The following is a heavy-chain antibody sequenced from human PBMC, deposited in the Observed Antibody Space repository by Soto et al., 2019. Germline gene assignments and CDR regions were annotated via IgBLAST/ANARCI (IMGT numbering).Heavy chain of an antibody. D-gene: IGHD4-17*01. CDR3: ARVSTVTNLDY. Sequence: QVQLQESGPRLVKPSETLSLTCTVSGAAIGASYWSWIRRSPGKGLEWMGYIVYSGSTNYSPSLNSRVSMTVDSSKNQVSLTLSSVTAADTAVYSCARVSTVTNLDYLCHGMLVTVSS. V-gene: IGHV4-59*01. J-gene: IGHJ4*01. CDR2: IVYSGST. CDR1: GAAIGASY.